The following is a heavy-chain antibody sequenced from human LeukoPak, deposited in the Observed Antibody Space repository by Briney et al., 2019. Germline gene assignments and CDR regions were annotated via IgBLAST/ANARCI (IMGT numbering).Heavy chain of an antibody. CDR1: GFSFSDYA. D-gene: IGHD5-18*01. Sequence: GGSLRLSCAASGFSFSDYAMSWVRQAPARGPEWVSSIRGGGEIFYADSVKGRFTISRDNSKNTLYLQMNSLRAEDTAVYYCARSGGIQLWLPMRFDPWGQGTLVTVSS. CDR2: IRGGGEI. V-gene: IGHV3-23*01. CDR3: ARSGGIQLWLPMRFDP. J-gene: IGHJ5*02.